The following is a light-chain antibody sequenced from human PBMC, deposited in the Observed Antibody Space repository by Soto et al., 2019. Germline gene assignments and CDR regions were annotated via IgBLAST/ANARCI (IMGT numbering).Light chain of an antibody. Sequence: DIQMTQSPSSLSASVGDRVTITCRANQSISSHLNWYQHKPGKAPQLLIYATSTLNGGVPSRFSGSGSGTDFTLTISSLQPEDCATYYCQQSFTSLPFTFGPGTQVDLK. CDR3: QQSFTSLPFT. J-gene: IGKJ3*01. CDR1: QSISSH. V-gene: IGKV1-39*01. CDR2: ATS.